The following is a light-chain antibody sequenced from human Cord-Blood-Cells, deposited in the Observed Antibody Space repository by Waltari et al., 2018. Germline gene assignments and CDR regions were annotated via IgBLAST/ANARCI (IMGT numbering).Light chain of an antibody. CDR2: GAS. J-gene: IGKJ4*01. V-gene: IGKV3-20*01. Sequence: IVFTQSPGTLSLSPRERATLSCRASQSVSSSYLAWYQQKPGQAPRLLIYGASSRATGIPDRFSGSGSGTDFTLTISRLEPEDFAVYYCQQYGSSPRTFGGGTKVEIK. CDR3: QQYGSSPRT. CDR1: QSVSSSY.